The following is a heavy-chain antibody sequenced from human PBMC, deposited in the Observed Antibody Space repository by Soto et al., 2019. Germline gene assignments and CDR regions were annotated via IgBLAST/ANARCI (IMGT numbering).Heavy chain of an antibody. D-gene: IGHD5-12*01. CDR1: GGTFSSYA. CDR3: ARAGEMATIDYFDY. V-gene: IGHV1-69*13. Sequence: ASVNVSCKASGGTFSSYAISWVRQAPGQGLEWMGGIIPIFGTANYAQKFQGRVTITADESTSTAYMELSSLRSEDTAVYYCARAGEMATIDYFDYWGQGTLVTVSS. J-gene: IGHJ4*02. CDR2: IIPIFGTA.